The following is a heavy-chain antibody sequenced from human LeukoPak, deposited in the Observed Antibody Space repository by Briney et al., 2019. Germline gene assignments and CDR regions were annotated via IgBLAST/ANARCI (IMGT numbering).Heavy chain of an antibody. J-gene: IGHJ4*02. V-gene: IGHV3-23*01. Sequence: GGSLRLSCAASGFTFSSYGMHWVRQAPGKGLEWVSAISGSGGSTYYADSVKGRFTISRDNSKNTLYLQMNSLRAEDTAVYYCAKGRGSYSSSWFDYWGQGTLVTVSS. CDR3: AKGRGSYSSSWFDY. D-gene: IGHD6-13*01. CDR1: GFTFSSYG. CDR2: ISGSGGST.